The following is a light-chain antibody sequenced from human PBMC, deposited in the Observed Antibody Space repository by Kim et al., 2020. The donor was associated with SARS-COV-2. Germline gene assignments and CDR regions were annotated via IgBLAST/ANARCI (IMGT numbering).Light chain of an antibody. V-gene: IGLV3-1*01. CDR2: QDN. CDR3: QAWDGSTSLYV. J-gene: IGLJ1*01. CDR1: KLGDNY. Sequence: SYELTQPPSVSVSPGQTASITCSGDKLGDNYAFWYLQKPGQSPIMVLYQDNKRPSGIPERFSGSNSGNTATLTISGTQAMDEADYYCQAWDGSTSLYVFGTGTKVTVL.